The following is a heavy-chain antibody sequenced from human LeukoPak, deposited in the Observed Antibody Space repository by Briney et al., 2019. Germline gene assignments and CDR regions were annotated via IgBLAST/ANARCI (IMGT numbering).Heavy chain of an antibody. Sequence: SQTLSLTCTVSGGSISSGGYYWSWIRQHPGTGLEWIGYISYSGSTYYNPSHKSRVTISVDTSENQFSLELSSVTAADTAVYYCAREAGYNYGQYYFDCWGQGTLVTVSS. J-gene: IGHJ4*02. D-gene: IGHD5-18*01. CDR1: GGSISSGGYY. CDR2: ISYSGST. V-gene: IGHV4-31*03. CDR3: AREAGYNYGQYYFDC.